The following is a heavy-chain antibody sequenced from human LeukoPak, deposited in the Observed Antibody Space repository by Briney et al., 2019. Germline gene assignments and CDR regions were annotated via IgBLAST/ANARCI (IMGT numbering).Heavy chain of an antibody. V-gene: IGHV3-11*01. CDR2: ISSSGGSI. CDR1: GFTFSDYY. D-gene: IGHD4-23*01. CDR3: ARASVVTSPFDY. J-gene: IGHJ4*02. Sequence: GGSLRLSCAASGFTFSDYYMSWIRQAPGKGLEWVSYISSSGGSIYYADSVKGRFTISRDNAKNSLYLQMITLRADDTAVYYCARASVVTSPFDYWGQGTLVTVSS.